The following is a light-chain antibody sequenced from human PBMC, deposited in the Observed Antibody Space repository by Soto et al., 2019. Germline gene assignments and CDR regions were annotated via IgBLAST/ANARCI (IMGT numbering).Light chain of an antibody. CDR1: QSISSW. J-gene: IGKJ4*01. Sequence: DIQMTQSPSTLSASVGDRVTITCRASQSISSWLAWYQQKPGKAPKLLIYKASTLESGVPSRFSGSGSVTEFILTISSLQPDDFATYYCQHYNSYPVTFGGGTKVEIK. CDR3: QHYNSYPVT. V-gene: IGKV1-5*03. CDR2: KAS.